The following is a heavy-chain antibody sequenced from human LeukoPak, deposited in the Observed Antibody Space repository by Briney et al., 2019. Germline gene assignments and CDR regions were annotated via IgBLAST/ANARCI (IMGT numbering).Heavy chain of an antibody. Sequence: SETLSLTCTVSGGSINAYYWSWIRQPAGKGLEYIGRIYASGSTNYSPFLRTRVTISLDKSKNQFSLNLTSVTAADTAVYCARGDYGQNWFDPWGQGTLVTVSS. CDR2: IYASGST. D-gene: IGHD4-17*01. V-gene: IGHV4-4*07. CDR1: GGSINAYY. J-gene: IGHJ5*02. CDR3: ARGDYGQNWFDP.